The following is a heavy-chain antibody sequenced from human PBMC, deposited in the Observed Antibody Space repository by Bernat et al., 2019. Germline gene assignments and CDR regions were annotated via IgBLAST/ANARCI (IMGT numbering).Heavy chain of an antibody. CDR3: ARGFEYGSSFPYYYYVREV. J-gene: IGHJ6*02. CDR1: GGSFSGYY. D-gene: IGHD6-6*01. V-gene: IGHV4-34*01. Sequence: QVQLQQWGAGLLKPSETLSLTCAVYGGSFSGYYWSWIRQPPGKGLEWIGEINHSGSTNYNPSLKSRVTISVDTSRNQFSLRLGSVTAATTAVYYCARGFEYGSSFPYYYYVREVGGQGTTFTVSS. CDR2: INHSGST.